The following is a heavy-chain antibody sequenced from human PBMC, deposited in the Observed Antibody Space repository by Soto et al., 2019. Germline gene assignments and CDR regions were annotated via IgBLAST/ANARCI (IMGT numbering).Heavy chain of an antibody. CDR1: GFTFDDYT. J-gene: IGHJ4*02. D-gene: IGHD3-3*01. V-gene: IGHV3-43*01. Sequence: EVQLVESGGVVVQPGGSLRLSCAASGFTFDDYTMHWVRQAPGKGLEWVSLISWDGGSTYYADSVKGRFTISRDNSKNSLYLQMNSLRTEDTALYYSAKDESDYFDYWGQGTLVTVSS. CDR3: AKDESDYFDY. CDR2: ISWDGGST.